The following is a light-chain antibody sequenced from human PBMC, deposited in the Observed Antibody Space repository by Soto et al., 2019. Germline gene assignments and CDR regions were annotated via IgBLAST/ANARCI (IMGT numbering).Light chain of an antibody. J-gene: IGLJ1*01. Sequence: QSALTQPPSASGSPGQSVAISCPGTSSDVGGYNYVSWFQQHPGKAPKVIIYGVANRPSGVPDRFSGSKSGNTASLTVSGLQAEDEADYYCSSYAGSNNFVFGTGTKVTVL. CDR1: SSDVGGYNY. CDR2: GVA. CDR3: SSYAGSNNFV. V-gene: IGLV2-8*01.